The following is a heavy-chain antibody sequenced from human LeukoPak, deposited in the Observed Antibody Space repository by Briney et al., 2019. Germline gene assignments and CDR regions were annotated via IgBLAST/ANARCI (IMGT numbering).Heavy chain of an antibody. Sequence: PSETLSLTCTVSGDSISSYYWSWLRQPPGKRLEWIGYVSNIETTNYNPSLKSRVTISVDTSKNQFSLRLNSVTAADTAVYYCARDLRNEDYYDSSGVFDPWGQGTLVTVSS. J-gene: IGHJ5*02. CDR3: ARDLRNEDYYDSSGVFDP. D-gene: IGHD3-22*01. CDR2: VSNIETT. CDR1: GDSISSYY. V-gene: IGHV4-59*01.